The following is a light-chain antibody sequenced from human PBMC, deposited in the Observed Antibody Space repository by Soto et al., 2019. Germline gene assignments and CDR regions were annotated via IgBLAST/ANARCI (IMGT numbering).Light chain of an antibody. V-gene: IGKV1-5*03. CDR2: KTS. CDR3: QQYKDYWT. J-gene: IGKJ1*01. CDR1: QNINGW. Sequence: DVQMTQSPTTLSASVGDRVTITCRASQNINGWLAWYQRKPGKAPKLLIHKTSNLESGVPLRFSGSGSGTEFTLTISSLQADDFATYYCQQYKDYWTFGQGTTVEIK.